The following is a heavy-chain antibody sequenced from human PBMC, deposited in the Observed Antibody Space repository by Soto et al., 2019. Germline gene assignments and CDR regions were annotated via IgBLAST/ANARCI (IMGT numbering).Heavy chain of an antibody. J-gene: IGHJ4*02. D-gene: IGHD6-19*01. CDR3: AARAIAVAGFFDY. CDR1: GYSFTSSA. CDR2: IVVGSGNT. Sequence: SVKVSCKASGYSFTSSAVQWVRQARGQRLEWIGWIVVGSGNTNYAQKFQERVTITRDMSTSTAYMELSSLRSEDTAVYYCAARAIAVAGFFDYWGQGTLVTVSS. V-gene: IGHV1-58*01.